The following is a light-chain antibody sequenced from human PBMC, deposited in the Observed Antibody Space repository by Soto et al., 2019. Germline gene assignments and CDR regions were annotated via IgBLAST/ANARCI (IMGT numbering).Light chain of an antibody. CDR3: QQRSNWPPIT. J-gene: IGKJ5*01. CDR2: DAS. V-gene: IGKV3-11*01. CDR1: QSVSSY. Sequence: EIVLTQSPATLSLSPGERATLSCRASQSVSSYLAWYQQKPGQAPRLLIYDASNRATGIPARFSGSGSGTDFTLTISSLEAEDFVVYYCQQRSNWPPITFGQGTRLEIK.